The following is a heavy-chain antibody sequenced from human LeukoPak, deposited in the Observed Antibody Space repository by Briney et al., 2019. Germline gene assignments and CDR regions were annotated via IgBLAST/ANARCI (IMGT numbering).Heavy chain of an antibody. Sequence: GGSLRLSCAASGFTFSSYWMHWVRQAPGKGLVWVSRINSDGSSTSYADSVKGRFTISRDNAKNTLYLQMNSLRAEDTAVYYCARETDTFRAHMDVWGQGTTVTVSS. CDR2: INSDGSST. CDR1: GFTFSSYW. J-gene: IGHJ6*02. CDR3: ARETDTFRAHMDV. D-gene: IGHD3-16*01. V-gene: IGHV3-74*01.